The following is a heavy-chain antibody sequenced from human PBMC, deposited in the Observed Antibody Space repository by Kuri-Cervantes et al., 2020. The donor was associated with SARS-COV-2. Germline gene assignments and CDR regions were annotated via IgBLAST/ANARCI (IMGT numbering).Heavy chain of an antibody. CDR1: GFTFDDYA. V-gene: IGHV3-9*03. Sequence: SLKISCAASGFTFDDYAMHWVRQAPGKGLEWVPGISWNSGSIGYADSVKGRFTISRDNAKNSLYLQMNSLRAEDMALYYCAKASRPELGIRIVDAFDIWGQGTMVTVSS. CDR3: AKASRPELGIRIVDAFDI. J-gene: IGHJ3*02. CDR2: ISWNSGSI. D-gene: IGHD7-27*01.